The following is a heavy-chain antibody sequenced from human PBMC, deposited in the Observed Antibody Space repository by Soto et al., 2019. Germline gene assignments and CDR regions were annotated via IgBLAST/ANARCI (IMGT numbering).Heavy chain of an antibody. CDR3: SRSLDS. V-gene: IGHV3-7*01. J-gene: IGHJ4*02. CDR2: INQDGSEK. CDR1: GFTFSTYW. Sequence: GGSLRLSCAASGFTFSTYWMDWVRQTPGKGLEWVANINQDGSEKNYVDSVKGRFIIYRDNAKNSLYLQMSSLTAEDSALYYCSRSLDSWGQGTLVTVSS.